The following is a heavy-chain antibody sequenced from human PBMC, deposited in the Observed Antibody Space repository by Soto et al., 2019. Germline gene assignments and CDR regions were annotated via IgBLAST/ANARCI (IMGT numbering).Heavy chain of an antibody. V-gene: IGHV3-53*04. CDR1: GFTVSSNY. D-gene: IGHD4-17*01. CDR3: AREWGWDDYGDPEDAFDI. J-gene: IGHJ3*02. CDR2: IYSGGST. Sequence: GGSLRLSCAASGFTVSSNYMSWVRQAPGKGLEWVSVIYSGGSTYYADSVKGRFTISRHNSKNTLYLQMNSLRAEDTAVYYCAREWGWDDYGDPEDAFDIWGQGTMVTVSS.